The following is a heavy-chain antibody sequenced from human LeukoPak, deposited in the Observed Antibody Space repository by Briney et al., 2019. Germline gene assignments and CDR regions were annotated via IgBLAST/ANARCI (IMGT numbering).Heavy chain of an antibody. CDR2: MYNSGST. CDR1: GGSISGSY. J-gene: IGHJ4*01. Sequence: SETLSLTCTVSGGSISGSYWSWIRQPPGKGLEWIAYMYNSGSTNYNPSLKSRVTISIDTSKNQFSLKLSSLTAADTAIYYCARGIESYGDYGYWGHGILVTVSS. CDR3: ARGIESYGDYGY. D-gene: IGHD4-17*01. V-gene: IGHV4-59*01.